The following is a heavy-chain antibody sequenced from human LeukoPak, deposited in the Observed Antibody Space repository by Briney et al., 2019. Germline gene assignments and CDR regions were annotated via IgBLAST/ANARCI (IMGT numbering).Heavy chain of an antibody. CDR1: GGSISSGDYY. Sequence: PSETLSLTCTVSGGSISSGDYYWSWIRQPPGKGLEWIGYIYYSGSTYYNPSLKSRVTISVDTSKNQFSLKLSSVTAPDTAVYYCARETIWSGYYSRGYYFDYWGQGTLVTVSS. J-gene: IGHJ4*02. D-gene: IGHD3-3*01. CDR3: ARETIWSGYYSRGYYFDY. CDR2: IYYSGST. V-gene: IGHV4-30-4*08.